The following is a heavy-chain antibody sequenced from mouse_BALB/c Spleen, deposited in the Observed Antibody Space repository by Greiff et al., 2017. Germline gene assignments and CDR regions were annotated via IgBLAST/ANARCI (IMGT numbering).Heavy chain of an antibody. CDR1: GFTFSSFG. CDR2: ISSGSSTI. CDR3: ARSRGYYGSSPYAMDY. D-gene: IGHD1-1*01. J-gene: IGHJ4*01. V-gene: IGHV5-17*02. Sequence: EVKLMESGGGLVQPGGSRKLSCAASGFTFSSFGMHWVRQAPEKGLEWVAYISSGSSTIYYADTVKGRFTISRDNPKNTLFLQMTSLRSEDTAMYYCARSRGYYGSSPYAMDYWGQGTSVTVSS.